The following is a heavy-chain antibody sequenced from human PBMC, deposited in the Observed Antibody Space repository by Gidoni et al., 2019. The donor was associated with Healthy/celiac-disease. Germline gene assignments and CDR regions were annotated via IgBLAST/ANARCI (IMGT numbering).Heavy chain of an antibody. CDR3: ARLRSYCGGDCYYGHVDY. CDR2: IYYSGST. D-gene: IGHD2-21*02. Sequence: TCGGYYWSWIRQHPGKGLEWIGYIYYSGSTYYNPSLKSRVTISVDTSKNQFSLKLSSVTAADTAVYYCARLRSYCGGDCYYGHVDYWGQGTLVTVSS. J-gene: IGHJ4*02. V-gene: IGHV4-31*02. CDR1: TCGGYY.